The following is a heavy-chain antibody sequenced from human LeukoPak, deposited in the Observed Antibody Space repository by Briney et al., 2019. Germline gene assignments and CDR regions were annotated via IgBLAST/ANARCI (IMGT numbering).Heavy chain of an antibody. D-gene: IGHD1-26*01. Sequence: TGGSLRLSCAASGFTVSSNYMSWVRQAPGKGLEWVSIIYSGGSTFYADSVKGRFTISRDNAKNSLYLQMNSLRPEDTAVYYCARENSGSYYQFDCWGQGTLVTASS. CDR2: IYSGGST. CDR1: GFTVSSNY. CDR3: ARENSGSYYQFDC. V-gene: IGHV3-53*01. J-gene: IGHJ4*02.